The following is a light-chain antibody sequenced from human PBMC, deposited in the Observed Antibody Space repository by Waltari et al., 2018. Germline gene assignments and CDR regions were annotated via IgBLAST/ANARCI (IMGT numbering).Light chain of an antibody. CDR2: EDH. Sequence: NFMLTQPQSVSESPGKTVTISCTRSSGSIATNSVQWYQQPPGSSPTTVLYEDHQRPPGVPDRFSGSIASASTSASITSSGLKTEDEADYYCQSYDSSNWVFGGGTKLTVL. J-gene: IGLJ3*02. CDR1: SGSIATNS. V-gene: IGLV6-57*01. CDR3: QSYDSSNWV.